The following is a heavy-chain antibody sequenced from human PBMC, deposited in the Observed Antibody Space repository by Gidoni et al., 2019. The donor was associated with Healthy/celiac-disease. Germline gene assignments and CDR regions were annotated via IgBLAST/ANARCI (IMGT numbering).Heavy chain of an antibody. D-gene: IGHD3-3*01. CDR1: GFTFSSYG. CDR3: ARDFFGVVTAYYYGMDV. CDR2: IWYDGSNK. Sequence: QVQLVESGGGVVQPGRSLRLSCAASGFTFSSYGMHWVRQAPGKGLDWVAVIWYDGSNKYYADSVKGRFTISRDNSKNTLYLQMNSLRAEDTAVYYCARDFFGVVTAYYYGMDVWGQGTTVTVSS. V-gene: IGHV3-33*01. J-gene: IGHJ6*02.